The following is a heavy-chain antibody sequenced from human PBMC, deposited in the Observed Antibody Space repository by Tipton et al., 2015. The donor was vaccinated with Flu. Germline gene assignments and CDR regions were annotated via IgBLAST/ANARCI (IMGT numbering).Heavy chain of an antibody. V-gene: IGHV3-15*01. Sequence: WIRQPPGKGLEWIGSIKSKTDGGTRDFPAPVKGRFAISRDGSKNTVYLQMDSLKTEDTAVYYCTAGVGATDHDYWGQGTRVTVSS. CDR2: IKSKTDGGTR. CDR3: TAGVGATDHDY. J-gene: IGHJ4*02. D-gene: IGHD1-26*01.